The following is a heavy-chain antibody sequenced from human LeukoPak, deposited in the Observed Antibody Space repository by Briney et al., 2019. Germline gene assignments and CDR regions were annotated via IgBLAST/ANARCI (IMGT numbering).Heavy chain of an antibody. CDR3: AKDSTMAARRPFDY. CDR2: ISSSSSYI. CDR1: GFTFSSYS. Sequence: KTGGSLRLSCAASGFTFSSYSMNWVRQAPGKGLEWVSSISSSSSYIYYADSVKGRFTISRDNAKNSLYLQMNSLRAEDTAVYYCAKDSTMAARRPFDYWGQGTLVTVSS. D-gene: IGHD6-6*01. J-gene: IGHJ4*02. V-gene: IGHV3-21*01.